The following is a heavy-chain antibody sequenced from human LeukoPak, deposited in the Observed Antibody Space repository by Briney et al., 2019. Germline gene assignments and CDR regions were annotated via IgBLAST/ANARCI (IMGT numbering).Heavy chain of an antibody. Sequence: PGGSLRLSCPAPGFTVSSNYMSWVRQAPGKGLEWVSVIYSGGSTYYADSVKGRFTISRDNSKNTLYLQMNSLRAEDTAVYYCARDGGSSSWYFDYWGQGTLVTASS. V-gene: IGHV3-53*01. J-gene: IGHJ4*02. CDR3: ARDGGSSSWYFDY. CDR1: GFTVSSNY. CDR2: IYSGGST. D-gene: IGHD6-13*01.